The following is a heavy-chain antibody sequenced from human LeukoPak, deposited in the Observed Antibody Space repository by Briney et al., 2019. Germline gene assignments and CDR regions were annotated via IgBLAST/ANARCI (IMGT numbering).Heavy chain of an antibody. Sequence: GGSLRLSCAASGFTFSDYYMSWIRQAPGKGLEWVSYISSSGSTIYYADSVKGRFTISRDNAKNSLYLQMNSLRAEDTAVYYCATQKNDFWSGSSYDAFDIWGQGTMVIVSS. D-gene: IGHD3-3*01. CDR1: GFTFSDYY. V-gene: IGHV3-11*01. J-gene: IGHJ3*02. CDR2: ISSSGSTI. CDR3: ATQKNDFWSGSSYDAFDI.